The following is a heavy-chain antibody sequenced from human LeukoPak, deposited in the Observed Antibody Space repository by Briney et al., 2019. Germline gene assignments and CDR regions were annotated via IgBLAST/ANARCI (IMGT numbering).Heavy chain of an antibody. CDR2: IYYSGST. CDR3: ARHDDFWALFDP. Sequence: SETLSLTCTVSGGSISSYYWSWIRQPPGKGLEWIGYIYYSGSTNYNPSLKSRVTISVDTSKNQFSLKLSSVTAADTAVYYCARHDDFWALFDPWGQGTLVTVSS. CDR1: GGSISSYY. J-gene: IGHJ5*02. V-gene: IGHV4-59*01. D-gene: IGHD3-3*01.